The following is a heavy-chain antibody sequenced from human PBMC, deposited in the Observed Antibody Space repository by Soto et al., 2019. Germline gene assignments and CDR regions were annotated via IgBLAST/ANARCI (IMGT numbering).Heavy chain of an antibody. D-gene: IGHD5-18*01. CDR3: ARDVGYSYGYGYGY. CDR2: ISTSNGDT. V-gene: IGHV1-18*04. CDR1: GYTFIANG. Sequence: QVQLVQSGGEVKKPGASVTISCKASGYTFIANGVSWVRQAPGHGLEWIGWISTSNGDTNYAHSLQGRVTMTTDTSTSTAYLEVRSLRSDDTAVYWCARDVGYSYGYGYGYWGQGTLVTVSS. J-gene: IGHJ4*02.